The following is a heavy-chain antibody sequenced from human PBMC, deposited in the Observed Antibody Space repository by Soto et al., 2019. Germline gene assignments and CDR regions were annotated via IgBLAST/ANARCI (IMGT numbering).Heavy chain of an antibody. CDR1: GFSFSDYF. D-gene: IGHD6-13*01. V-gene: IGHV1-46*01. J-gene: IGHJ5*02. CDR3: ARMQVPAVGMVVWFDP. CDR2: INPSGDSR. Sequence: ASVKVSCKASGFSFSDYFMHWVRQAPGQGLEWMGIINPSGDSRNYAQKFQGRITITTDASASTAYMELSSLRSEDTAVYYCARMQVPAVGMVVWFDPWGQGTLVTVSS.